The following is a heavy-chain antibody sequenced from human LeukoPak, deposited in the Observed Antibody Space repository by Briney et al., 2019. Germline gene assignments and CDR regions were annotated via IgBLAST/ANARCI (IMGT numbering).Heavy chain of an antibody. J-gene: IGHJ6*03. Sequence: ASVKVSCKASGYTFTSYGISWVRQAPGQGLEWMGWISAYNGNTNYAQKLQGRVTMTTDTSTSTAYMELRSLRSDDTAVYYCAREGTDSSSWYRYYYYYMDVWGKGTTVTVSS. CDR1: GYTFTSYG. CDR2: ISAYNGNT. D-gene: IGHD6-13*01. CDR3: AREGTDSSSWYRYYYYYMDV. V-gene: IGHV1-18*01.